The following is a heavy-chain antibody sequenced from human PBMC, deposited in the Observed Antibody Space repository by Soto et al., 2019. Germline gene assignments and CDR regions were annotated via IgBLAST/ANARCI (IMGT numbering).Heavy chain of an antibody. CDR1: GFTFSRYA. Sequence: EVQLLESGGGWVQPGGSLRLSCAASGFTFSRYAMNWVLQAPGKGLEWVAAISGRGGTTYYAESVKGRFTISRDNSKNTLYLQMTSLRDEDTAVYYCAKDGYPNHDYGEKGAFVCWGKGTLVTVSS. V-gene: IGHV3-23*01. D-gene: IGHD4-17*01. CDR3: AKDGYPNHDYGEKGAFVC. CDR2: ISGRGGTT. J-gene: IGHJ4*02.